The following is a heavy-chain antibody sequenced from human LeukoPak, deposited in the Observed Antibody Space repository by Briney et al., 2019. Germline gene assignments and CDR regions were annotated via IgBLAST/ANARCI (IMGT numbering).Heavy chain of an antibody. CDR3: ARQPYGSGSYDY. D-gene: IGHD3-10*01. Sequence: SETLSLTCTVSGVSISSSNSYWGWIRQPPGKGLEWIGSIYYSGNTYYNASLKSQVSISIDTSKNQFSLKLTSVTAADTAVYYCARQPYGSGSYDYWGQGTQVTVSS. CDR1: GVSISSSNSY. CDR2: IYYSGNT. J-gene: IGHJ4*02. V-gene: IGHV4-39*01.